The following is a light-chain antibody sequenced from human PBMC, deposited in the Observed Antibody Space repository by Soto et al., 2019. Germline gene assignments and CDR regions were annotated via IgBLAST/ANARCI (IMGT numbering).Light chain of an antibody. J-gene: IGKJ1*01. CDR3: QQRNGWPRT. Sequence: EIVLTQSPATLSLSPGDRATLFCRASQSVGGYLGWYQQRPGQAPRLLIYDASNRVPGVPDSFSASGSGTDFTLTISSLEPEDFAVYYCQQRNGWPRTFGQGTKVEIK. CDR2: DAS. V-gene: IGKV3-11*01. CDR1: QSVGGY.